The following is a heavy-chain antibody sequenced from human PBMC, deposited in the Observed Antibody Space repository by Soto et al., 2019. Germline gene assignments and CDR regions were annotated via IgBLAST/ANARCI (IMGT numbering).Heavy chain of an antibody. V-gene: IGHV3-74*03. CDR1: GFIFSSYW. D-gene: IGHD3-10*01. CDR3: SRDFMARGRDSNWFDH. Sequence: EVQLVESGGCLVQPGGSMRLACAASGFIFSSYWMQWVRQVPGKGRVWVARINSDGRNTKYTDSVKGRCNISRDNAENTLYLQMNRLRAEDTDVYYCSRDFMARGRDSNWFDHWGQGTVVTVSS. CDR2: INSDGRNT. J-gene: IGHJ5*02.